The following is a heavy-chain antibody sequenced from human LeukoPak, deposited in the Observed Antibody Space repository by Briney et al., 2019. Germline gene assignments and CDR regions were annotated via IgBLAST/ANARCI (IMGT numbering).Heavy chain of an antibody. J-gene: IGHJ4*02. CDR3: ARGGSGWYYFDY. CDR1: GFTFSSYW. CDR2: ISSSSSYI. D-gene: IGHD6-19*01. V-gene: IGHV3-21*01. Sequence: GGSLRLSCAASGFTFSSYWMSWVRQAPGKGLEWVSSISSSSSYIYYADSVKGRFTISRDNAKNSLYLQMNSLRAEDTAVYYCARGGSGWYYFDYWGQGTLVTVSS.